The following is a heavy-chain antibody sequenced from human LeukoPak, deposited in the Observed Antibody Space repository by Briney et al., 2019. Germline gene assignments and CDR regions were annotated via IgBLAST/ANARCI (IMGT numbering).Heavy chain of an antibody. CDR2: IDPNGAST. J-gene: IGHJ4*02. Sequence: GASVKVSCKASGYTFTTYYIHWARQAPGQGLEWMGRIDPNGASTMYAQKFQGRVTMTRDTSTSTVYMELSSLRSEDTAVYYCARNQNSQQPIDHWGQGTLVTVSS. V-gene: IGHV1-46*01. CDR3: ARNQNSQQPIDH. D-gene: IGHD1/OR15-1a*01. CDR1: GYTFTTYY.